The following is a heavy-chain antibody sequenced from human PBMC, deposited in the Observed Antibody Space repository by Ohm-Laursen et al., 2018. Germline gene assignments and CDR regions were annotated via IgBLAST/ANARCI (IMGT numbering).Heavy chain of an antibody. Sequence: SDTLSLTCDVSGYSISSYYWGWIRQPPGKGLEWIGSIYHSGTTYYNPSLKSRVTISVDTSKNQFSLKLSSVTAADTAVYYCARFGVNHGMDVWGQGTTVTVSS. J-gene: IGHJ6*02. CDR1: GYSISSYY. CDR2: IYHSGTT. V-gene: IGHV4-38-2*01. CDR3: ARFGVNHGMDV. D-gene: IGHD3-16*01.